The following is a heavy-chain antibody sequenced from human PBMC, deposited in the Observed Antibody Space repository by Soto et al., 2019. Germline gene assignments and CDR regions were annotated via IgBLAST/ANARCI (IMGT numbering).Heavy chain of an antibody. J-gene: IGHJ4*02. CDR3: VRAVLDY. CDR2: INSDVSST. CDR1: GVTFNSYW. V-gene: IGHV3-74*01. Sequence: EVQLVESGGGLLQRGGTLRLSCVASGVTFNSYWMHWVRKVAGKGLAWVSRINSDVSSTNYWDSVKGRCTISRHNAKNTLYLQMNSLRAEYTAVYYCVRAVLDYWGQGTLVTVSS.